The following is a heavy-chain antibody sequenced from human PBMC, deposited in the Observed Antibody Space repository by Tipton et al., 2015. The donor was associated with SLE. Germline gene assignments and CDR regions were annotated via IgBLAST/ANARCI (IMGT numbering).Heavy chain of an antibody. D-gene: IGHD3-3*01. CDR3: ARIFGGYYPNDVFDV. J-gene: IGHJ3*01. CDR1: GGSISSYY. V-gene: IGHV4-4*07. Sequence: TLSLTCTVSGGSISSYYWSWFRQPAGGGLEWVGRIYTNENTNYNPSLKSRVTMSVDTSKNHFSLKLISVTAADTAVYYCARIFGGYYPNDVFDVWGQGTMVTVSS. CDR2: IYTNENT.